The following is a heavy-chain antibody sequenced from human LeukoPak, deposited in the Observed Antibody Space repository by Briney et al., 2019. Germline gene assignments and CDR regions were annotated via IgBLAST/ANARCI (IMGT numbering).Heavy chain of an antibody. V-gene: IGHV1-18*01. CDR3: ARDPTDKQERRKLDV. CDR1: GYIFTSYG. CDR2: IGAYNGNT. D-gene: IGHD1-1*01. J-gene: IGHJ6*04. Sequence: ASVKVSLKASGYIFTSYGFNWVRPAPARGLEWMGWIGAYNGNTNYAQTLLGRLTMTTDTSTSTAYMELRDLRYDDTPVCYCARDPTDKQERRKLDVWGKGTTVTVSS.